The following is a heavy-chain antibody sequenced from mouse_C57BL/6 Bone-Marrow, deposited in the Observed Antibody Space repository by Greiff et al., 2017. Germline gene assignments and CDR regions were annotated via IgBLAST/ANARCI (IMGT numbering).Heavy chain of an antibody. J-gene: IGHJ2*01. Sequence: VQLQQSGAELARPGASVKMSCKASGYTFTSYTMHWVKQRPGQGLEWIGYINPSSGYTKSNQKFKDKATLHADKYSSTAYQQLSSLTSEDSAFYYCTTTVPLDYWGQGTTLTVSS. V-gene: IGHV1-4*01. CDR1: GYTFTSYT. CDR3: TTTVPLDY. CDR2: INPSSGYT. D-gene: IGHD1-1*01.